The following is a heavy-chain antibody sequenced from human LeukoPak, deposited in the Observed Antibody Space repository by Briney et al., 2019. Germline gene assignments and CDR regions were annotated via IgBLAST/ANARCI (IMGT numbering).Heavy chain of an antibody. D-gene: IGHD4-17*01. CDR2: IYHSGST. V-gene: IGHV4-30-2*01. J-gene: IGHJ4*02. CDR3: ARHLISVTSGALDY. CDR1: GGSISSGSYS. Sequence: SQTLSLTCAVSGGSISSGSYSWSWIRQPPGKGLEWIGYIYHSGSTYYNPSLKSRVTISVDRSKNQFSLKLSSVTAADTAVYYCARHLISVTSGALDYWGQGTLVTVSS.